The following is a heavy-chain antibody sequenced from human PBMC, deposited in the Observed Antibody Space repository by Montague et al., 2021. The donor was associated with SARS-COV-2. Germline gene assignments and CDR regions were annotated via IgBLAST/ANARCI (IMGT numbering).Heavy chain of an antibody. J-gene: IGHJ3*02. CDR3: ARVPDYYVSSGYYFDAFDI. D-gene: IGHD3-22*01. V-gene: IGHV4-34*01. CDR2: INHSGSI. Sequence: SETLSLTCAVYGGSFSGYYWSWIRQPPGKGLEWIGEINHSGSINYNPSLKSRVTISVDTSKNQFSLKLSSVTAADTAVYYCARVPDYYVSSGYYFDAFDIWGQGTMVTVSS. CDR1: GGSFSGYY.